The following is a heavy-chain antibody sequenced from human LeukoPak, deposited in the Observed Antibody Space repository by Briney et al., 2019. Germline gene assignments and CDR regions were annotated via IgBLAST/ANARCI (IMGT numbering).Heavy chain of an antibody. D-gene: IGHD6-6*01. Sequence: SSETLSLTCTVSGGSISSSSYYWGWIRQPPGKGLEWTGSIYYSGSTYYNPSLKSRVTISVDTSKNQFSLKLSSVTAADTAVYYCARSWWSIAARCRGFSCPYYFDYWGQGTLVTVSS. CDR3: ARSWWSIAARCRGFSCPYYFDY. J-gene: IGHJ4*02. CDR1: GGSISSSSYY. CDR2: IYYSGST. V-gene: IGHV4-39*07.